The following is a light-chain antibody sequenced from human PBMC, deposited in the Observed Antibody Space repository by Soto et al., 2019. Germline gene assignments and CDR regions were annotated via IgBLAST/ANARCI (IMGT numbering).Light chain of an antibody. Sequence: EIVLTQSPGTLSLSPGERATLSCRASQSVSSSNLAWYQQKPGQAPRLLIFAASSRATGIPDRFSGSGSGTDFTLTISRLEPEDSAVYYCQFYGSSLITFGQGTRLEIK. V-gene: IGKV3-20*01. CDR3: QFYGSSLIT. J-gene: IGKJ5*01. CDR2: AAS. CDR1: QSVSSSN.